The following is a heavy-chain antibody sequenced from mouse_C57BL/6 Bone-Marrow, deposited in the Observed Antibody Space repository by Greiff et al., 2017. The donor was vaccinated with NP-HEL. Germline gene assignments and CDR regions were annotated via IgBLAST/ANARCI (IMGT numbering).Heavy chain of an antibody. CDR3: ARGPYYGSSYYWYFDV. D-gene: IGHD1-1*01. V-gene: IGHV1-50*01. Sequence: QVQLQQPGAELVKPGASVKLSCKASGYTFTSYWMQWVKQRPGQGLEWIGEIDPSDSYTNYNQKFKGKATLTVDTSSSTAYMQLSPLTSEDSAVYYCARGPYYGSSYYWYFDVWGTGTTVTVSS. CDR1: GYTFTSYW. J-gene: IGHJ1*03. CDR2: IDPSDSYT.